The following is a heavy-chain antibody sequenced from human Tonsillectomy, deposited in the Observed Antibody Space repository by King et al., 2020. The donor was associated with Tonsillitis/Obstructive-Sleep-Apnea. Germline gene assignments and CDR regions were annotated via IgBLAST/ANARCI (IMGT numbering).Heavy chain of an antibody. J-gene: IGHJ4*02. V-gene: IGHV6-1*01. CDR2: TYYMSTWFN. CDR3: AAGDFDF. Sequence: VQLQQSGPGLVKPSETLSLTCAISGDSVSINSAAWNWIRQSPSRGLEWLGRTYYMSTWFNDYAVSVKSRITINADTSKNQFSLLLNSVTPEDTAVYYCAAGDFDFWGQGTLVTVSS. CDR1: GDSVSINSAA.